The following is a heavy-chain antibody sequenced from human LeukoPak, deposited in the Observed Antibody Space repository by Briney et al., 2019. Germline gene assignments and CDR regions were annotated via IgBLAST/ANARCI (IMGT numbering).Heavy chain of an antibody. J-gene: IGHJ4*02. CDR1: GGSFSGYY. Sequence: SETLSLTCAVYGGSFSGYYWSWIRQPPGKGLEWIGEINHSGSTNYNPSLKSRVTISVDTSKNQFSLKLSSVTAADTAVYSCARGGVPAATRKFDYWGQGTLVTVSS. V-gene: IGHV4-34*01. CDR3: ARGGVPAATRKFDY. D-gene: IGHD2-2*01. CDR2: INHSGST.